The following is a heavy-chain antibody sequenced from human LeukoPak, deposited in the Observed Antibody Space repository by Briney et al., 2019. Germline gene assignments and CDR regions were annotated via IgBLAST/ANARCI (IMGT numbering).Heavy chain of an antibody. CDR2: ISWNSGSI. CDR3: AKELGAAGNGCWFDP. D-gene: IGHD6-13*01. CDR1: GFTFDDYA. V-gene: IGHV3-9*01. J-gene: IGHJ5*02. Sequence: GRSLRLSCAASGFTFDDYAMHWVRQAPGKGLEWVSGISWNSGSICYADSVKGRFTISRDNAKNSLYLQMNSLRAEDTALYYCAKELGAAGNGCWFDPWGQGTLVTVSS.